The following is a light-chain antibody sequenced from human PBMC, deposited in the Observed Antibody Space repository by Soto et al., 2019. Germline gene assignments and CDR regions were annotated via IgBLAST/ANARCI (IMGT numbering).Light chain of an antibody. J-gene: IGKJ1*01. V-gene: IGKV2-24*01. CDR1: QSLVHSDGNIY. Sequence: DIVMTQTPLSSPVTLGQPASISCRSSQSLVHSDGNIYLSWLQERPGQPPRLLTYKIPNRFSGVTDRFSGRGSGKDFTLKISRVEAEDFAIYYCIQCTQLGCTFGQGTKVEIK. CDR2: KIP. CDR3: IQCTQLGCT.